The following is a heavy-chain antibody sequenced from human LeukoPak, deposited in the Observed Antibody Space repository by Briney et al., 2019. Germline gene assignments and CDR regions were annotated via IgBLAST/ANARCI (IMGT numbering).Heavy chain of an antibody. CDR2: INPNSGGT. D-gene: IGHD6-19*01. Sequence: ASVKVSCKASGYTFTGYYMHWVRQAPGQGLEWMGWINPNSGGTNYAQKFQGRVTMTRDTSISTAYMELSRLRSDDTAVYYCARWRRTAVAGGFDYWGQGTLVTVSS. J-gene: IGHJ4*02. V-gene: IGHV1-2*02. CDR1: GYTFTGYY. CDR3: ARWRRTAVAGGFDY.